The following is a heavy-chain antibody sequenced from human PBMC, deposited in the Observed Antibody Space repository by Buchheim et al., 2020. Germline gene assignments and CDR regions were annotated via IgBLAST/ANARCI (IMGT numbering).Heavy chain of an antibody. Sequence: QVQLVESGGGVVQPGRSLRLSCAASGFTFSSYGMHWVRQAPGKGLEWVAVISYDGSNKYYADSVKGRFTISRDNSKNTLYLQMSSLRAEETAVYYCAKDHLWFENYYYYGMDVWGQGTT. D-gene: IGHD3-10*01. CDR2: ISYDGSNK. J-gene: IGHJ6*02. V-gene: IGHV3-30*18. CDR1: GFTFSSYG. CDR3: AKDHLWFENYYYYGMDV.